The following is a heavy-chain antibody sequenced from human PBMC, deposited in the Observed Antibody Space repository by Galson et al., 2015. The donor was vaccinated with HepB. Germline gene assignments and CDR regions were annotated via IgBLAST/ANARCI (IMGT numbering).Heavy chain of an antibody. J-gene: IGHJ6*02. CDR2: TYYRSKWYN. CDR1: GDSVSSNSAA. D-gene: IGHD3-10*01. Sequence: CAISGDSVSSNSAAWNWIRQSPSRGLEWLGRTYYRSKWYNDYAVSVKSRITINPDTSKNQFSLQLNSVTPEDTAVYYCARDSYGSGSYYPQTYYYYGMDVWGQGTTVTVS. V-gene: IGHV6-1*01. CDR3: ARDSYGSGSYYPQTYYYYGMDV.